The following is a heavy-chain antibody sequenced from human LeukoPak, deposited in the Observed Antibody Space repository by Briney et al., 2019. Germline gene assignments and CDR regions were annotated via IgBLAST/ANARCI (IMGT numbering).Heavy chain of an antibody. Sequence: GSLRLSCAASRFTFSYYWMTWVRQAPGKGLEWVANINQDGSEKYYVDSVKGRFTISRDNAKNSLYLQMNSLRAEDTAVYYCARDHSGAMDSWGQGTLVTVSS. V-gene: IGHV3-7*01. CDR3: ARDHSGAMDS. D-gene: IGHD1-26*01. J-gene: IGHJ4*02. CDR1: RFTFSYYW. CDR2: INQDGSEK.